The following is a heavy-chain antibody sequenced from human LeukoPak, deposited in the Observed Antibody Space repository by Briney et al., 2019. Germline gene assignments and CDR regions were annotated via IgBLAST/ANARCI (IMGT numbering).Heavy chain of an antibody. CDR1: GYTFIRYY. D-gene: IGHD4-23*01. J-gene: IGHJ4*02. V-gene: IGHV1-46*01. CDR2: INPSGGST. CDR3: ARGRLSTVVSPLWD. Sequence: ASVKVSCKAFGYTFIRYYMNWVRQAPGQGLEWMGIINPSGGSTSYAQKFQGRVTMTRDTSTSTVYMELSSLRSEDTAVYYCARGRLSTVVSPLWDWGQGTLVTVSS.